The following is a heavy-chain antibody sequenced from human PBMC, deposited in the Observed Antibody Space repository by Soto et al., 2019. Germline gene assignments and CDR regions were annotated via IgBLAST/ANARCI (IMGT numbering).Heavy chain of an antibody. Sequence: QVQLVESGGGVVQPGRSLRLSCAASGFTFSTYGMHWVRQAPGKGLEWVAIIWYDGNNKYYADSVKGRFTISRDNSKNTLYLHMNSLSAEDTAVYDCARAEDTPMSYYYYGMDVWGQGTTVTVSS. D-gene: IGHD5-18*01. CDR3: ARAEDTPMSYYYYGMDV. V-gene: IGHV3-33*01. CDR2: IWYDGNNK. CDR1: GFTFSTYG. J-gene: IGHJ6*02.